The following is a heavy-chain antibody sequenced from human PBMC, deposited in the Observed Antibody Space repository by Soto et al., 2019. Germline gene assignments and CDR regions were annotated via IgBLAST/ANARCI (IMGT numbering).Heavy chain of an antibody. V-gene: IGHV5-51*01. CDR1: GYTFTSYW. D-gene: IGHD3-10*01. Sequence: PGESLKISCKGSGYTFTSYWIGWVRQMPGKGLEWMGIIYPGDSDTRYSPSFQGQVTISADKSINTAYLQWNSLKASDTAMYYCAGGGVRGVITRTRDYYGMDVWGQGTTVTVSS. CDR3: AGGGVRGVITRTRDYYGMDV. CDR2: IYPGDSDT. J-gene: IGHJ6*02.